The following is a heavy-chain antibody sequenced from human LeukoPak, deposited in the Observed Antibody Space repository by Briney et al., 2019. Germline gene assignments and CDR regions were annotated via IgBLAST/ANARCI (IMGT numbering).Heavy chain of an antibody. J-gene: IGHJ4*02. CDR1: GGXISSYY. CDR3: ARHLPSVRGYSSGWYSPFDY. D-gene: IGHD6-19*01. CDR2: IYYSGST. V-gene: IGHV4-59*08. Sequence: PSETLSLTCTVSGGXISSYYWSWIRQPPGKGLEWIGYIYYSGSTNYNPSLKSRVTISVDTSKNQFSLKLSSVTAADTAVYYCARHLPSVRGYSSGWYSPFDYWGQGTLVTVSS.